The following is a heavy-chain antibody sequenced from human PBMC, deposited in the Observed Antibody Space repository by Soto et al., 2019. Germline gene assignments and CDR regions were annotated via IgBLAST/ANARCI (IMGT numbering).Heavy chain of an antibody. V-gene: IGHV4-61*08. Sequence: QVQLQESGPGLMKPSETLSLTCTVSGGSVSNDAYYWSWIRQPPGKGLEWIGYIYHSGSTYYNPSLKSRVIISIAMSENQFSLRLNSVTAADTAVYYCARLGIGWELPFDHWGQGTLFNVSS. CDR2: IYHSGST. CDR1: GGSVSNDAYY. CDR3: ARLGIGWELPFDH. D-gene: IGHD1-26*01. J-gene: IGHJ4*02.